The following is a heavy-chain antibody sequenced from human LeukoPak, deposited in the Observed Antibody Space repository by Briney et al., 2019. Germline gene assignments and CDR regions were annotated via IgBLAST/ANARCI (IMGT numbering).Heavy chain of an antibody. CDR3: ARAGWGSWYDY. J-gene: IGHJ4*02. Sequence: GGSLRLSCAASGFTFSSYWMHWVRQAPGKGLVWVPRINSDGSSTSYADSVKGRFTISRDNAKNTLYLQMNSLRAEDTAVYYCARAGWGSWYDYWGQGTLVTVSS. D-gene: IGHD6-19*01. CDR2: INSDGSST. CDR1: GFTFSSYW. V-gene: IGHV3-74*01.